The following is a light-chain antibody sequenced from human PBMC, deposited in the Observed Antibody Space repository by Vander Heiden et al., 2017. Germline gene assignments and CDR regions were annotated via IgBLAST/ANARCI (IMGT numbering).Light chain of an antibody. CDR3: QQSDSSPLT. CDR1: QSISSY. Sequence: DIQMTQSPSSLSASVGDRVTITCRASQSISSYLNWYQQKPGKAPKLLIYAASSLQSGVPSRFRGSGSGTDFTLTIGNLQPEDFATYYCQQSDSSPLTFGGGTKVEIK. CDR2: AAS. V-gene: IGKV1-39*01. J-gene: IGKJ4*01.